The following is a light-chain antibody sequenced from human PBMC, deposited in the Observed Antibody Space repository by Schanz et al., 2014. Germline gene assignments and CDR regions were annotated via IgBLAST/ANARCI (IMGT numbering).Light chain of an antibody. CDR3: SSYAGDNTLR. Sequence: QSALTQPASVSGTPGQSITISCTGTSSDVGGYDLVSWYQHHPGKAPKLMIYEVSQRPSGVPDRFSGSKSGNTASLTVSGLQAEDEADYYCSSYAGDNTLRFGGGTKLTVL. CDR2: EVS. J-gene: IGLJ3*02. V-gene: IGLV2-23*02. CDR1: SSDVGGYDL.